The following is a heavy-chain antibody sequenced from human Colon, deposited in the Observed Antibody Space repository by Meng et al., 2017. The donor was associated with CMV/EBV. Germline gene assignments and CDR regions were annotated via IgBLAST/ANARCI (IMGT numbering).Heavy chain of an antibody. CDR1: GFTFSDYY. CDR2: IYPRDSDT. D-gene: IGHD6-13*01. J-gene: IGHJ4*02. CDR3: ARSSSSFFDY. V-gene: IGHV5-51*01. Sequence: GESLKISCAASGFTFSDYYMSWIRQAPGKGLEWMGVIYPRDSDTIYSPSFEGQVTISADNSINTAYLQWTSLKASDTAMYYCARSSSSFFDYWGQGTLVTVSS.